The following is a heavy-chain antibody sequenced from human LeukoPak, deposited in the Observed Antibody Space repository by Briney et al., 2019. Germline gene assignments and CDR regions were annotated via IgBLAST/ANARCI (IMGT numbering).Heavy chain of an antibody. Sequence: ASVKGSCKASGYTFTSYYMHWVRQAPGQGLEWMGIINPSGGSTSYAQKFQGRVTMTRDTSTSTVYMELSSLRSEDTAVYYCARAGGGENYDFWSGTNWFDPWGQGTLVTVSS. CDR1: GYTFTSYY. CDR2: INPSGGST. D-gene: IGHD3-3*01. V-gene: IGHV1-46*01. CDR3: ARAGGGENYDFWSGTNWFDP. J-gene: IGHJ5*02.